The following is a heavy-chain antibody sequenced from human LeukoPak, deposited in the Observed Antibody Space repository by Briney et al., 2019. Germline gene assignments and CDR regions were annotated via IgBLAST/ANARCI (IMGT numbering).Heavy chain of an antibody. J-gene: IGHJ6*02. D-gene: IGHD5-18*01. Sequence: PGGSFRLPSSASGVTSIGDGVKWVGRAPGKGRLGWAVVRYDGSNKYYADSVKGRFTSSRDNSKNTLYRQMNSLRAEDTAEYYCARDLSVDTAMVTYYYYGIDVWGQGTTVTVCS. V-gene: IGHV3-33*01. CDR2: VRYDGSNK. CDR1: GVTSIGDG. CDR3: ARDLSVDTAMVTYYYYGIDV.